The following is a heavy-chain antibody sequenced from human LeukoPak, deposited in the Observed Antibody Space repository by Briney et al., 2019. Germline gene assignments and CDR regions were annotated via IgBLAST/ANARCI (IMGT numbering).Heavy chain of an antibody. J-gene: IGHJ6*03. Sequence: ASVKVSCKASGGTFSSYAISWVRQAPGQGLEWMGGIIPIFGTANYAQKFQGRVTITADKSTSTAYMELSSLRSEDTAVYYCARDKLGWLTGDYYYMDVWGKGTTVTVSS. D-gene: IGHD7-27*01. CDR2: IIPIFGTA. CDR1: GGTFSSYA. V-gene: IGHV1-69*06. CDR3: ARDKLGWLTGDYYYMDV.